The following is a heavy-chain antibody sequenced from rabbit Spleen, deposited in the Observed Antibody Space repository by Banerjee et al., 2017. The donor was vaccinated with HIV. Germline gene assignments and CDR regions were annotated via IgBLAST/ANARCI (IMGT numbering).Heavy chain of an antibody. CDR2: IDPVFGNT. D-gene: IGHD2-1*01. Sequence: QEQLVESGGGLVQPGGSLKLSCKASGFDFSDYGVSWVRQAPGKGLEWIGYIDPVFGNTYYANCVNGRFTITSHNSHNTLYLQLNSLTAADTATYFCVRDRAYIGGDYGPYYFDLWGPGTLVTVS. V-gene: IGHV1S47*01. CDR1: GFDFSDYG. J-gene: IGHJ4*01. CDR3: VRDRAYIGGDYGPYYFDL.